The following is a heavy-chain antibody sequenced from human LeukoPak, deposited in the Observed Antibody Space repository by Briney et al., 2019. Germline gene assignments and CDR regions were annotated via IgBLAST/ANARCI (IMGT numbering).Heavy chain of an antibody. Sequence: SETLSLTCTVSGGSISSGGYYWSWLRQHPGQGLEWIGYIYYSGSTYYNPSLKSRVTISVDTSKNQCSLKLSSVTAADTAVYYCARHGGGGSDYWGQGTLVTVSS. J-gene: IGHJ4*02. CDR2: IYYSGST. D-gene: IGHD4-23*01. CDR1: GGSISSGGYY. V-gene: IGHV4-31*03. CDR3: ARHGGGGSDY.